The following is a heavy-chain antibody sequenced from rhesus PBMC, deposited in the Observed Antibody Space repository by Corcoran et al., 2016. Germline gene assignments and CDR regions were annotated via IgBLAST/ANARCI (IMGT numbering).Heavy chain of an antibody. Sequence: QLQLQESGPGLVKPSETLSVTCAVSGGSISSSYWSWLRQAPGKGLEWIGYLYGSDSSTNDNPSLKCRVTLSVDTSKNQLSLKLSSVTTADTAVYYCASSYYSGSYYFYWGQGVLVTVSS. J-gene: IGHJ4*01. CDR1: GGSISSSY. CDR3: ASSYYSGSYYFY. D-gene: IGHD3-16*01. CDR2: LYGSDSST. V-gene: IGHV4-169*01.